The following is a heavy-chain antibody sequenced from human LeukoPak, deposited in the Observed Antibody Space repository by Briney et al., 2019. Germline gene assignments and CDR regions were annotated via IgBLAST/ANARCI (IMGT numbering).Heavy chain of an antibody. CDR2: IKQDGSEK. CDR3: ARAMGTSYGFWSGSYTVSYYYYMDV. Sequence: PGGSLRLSCATSGFTFSSHSMSWVRQAPVKGLEWVANIKQDGSEKHYVDSVKGRFSISRDNTKNSLYLQMNSLGAEDTAVYYCARAMGTSYGFWSGSYTVSYYYYMDVWGKGTTVTVSS. CDR1: GFTFSSHS. V-gene: IGHV3-7*01. J-gene: IGHJ6*03. D-gene: IGHD3-3*01.